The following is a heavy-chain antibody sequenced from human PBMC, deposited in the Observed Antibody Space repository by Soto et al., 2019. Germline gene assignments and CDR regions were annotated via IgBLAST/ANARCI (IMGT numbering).Heavy chain of an antibody. V-gene: IGHV1-3*01. CDR1: GYTFTSYA. Sequence: ASVEVSCKASGYTFTSYAMHWVRQAPGQRLEWMGWINAGNGNTKYSQKFQGRVTITRDTSASTAYMELSSLRSEDTAVYYCARDLFGAAAGEIVGYWGQGTLVTVSS. CDR2: INAGNGNT. D-gene: IGHD6-13*01. J-gene: IGHJ4*02. CDR3: ARDLFGAAAGEIVGY.